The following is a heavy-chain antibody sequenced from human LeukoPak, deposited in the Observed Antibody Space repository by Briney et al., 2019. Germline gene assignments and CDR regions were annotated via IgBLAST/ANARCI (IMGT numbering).Heavy chain of an antibody. CDR2: IWYDGSNK. CDR1: GFTFSSYG. V-gene: IGHV3-33*06. Sequence: GGSLRLSCAASGFTFSSYGMHWARQAPGKGLEWVAVIWYDGSNKYYADSVKGRFTISRDNSKNTLYLQMNSLRAEDTAVYYCAKGAYSSSSGFDPWGQGTLVTVSS. J-gene: IGHJ5*02. CDR3: AKGAYSSSSGFDP. D-gene: IGHD6-13*01.